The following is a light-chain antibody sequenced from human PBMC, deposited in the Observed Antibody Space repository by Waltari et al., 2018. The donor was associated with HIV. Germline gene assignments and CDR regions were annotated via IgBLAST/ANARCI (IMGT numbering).Light chain of an antibody. CDR1: DSNIASNY. Sequence: QSVVTHPPSASGTTGQRVTISCSGRDSNIASNYVSWYQDLPGTAPKLLIYKNNQRSSGGPDRFSGSKSDTSASLAISGLRSEDEADYYCASWDDNLNSWVFGGGTKLTVL. CDR2: KNN. V-gene: IGLV1-47*01. J-gene: IGLJ3*02. CDR3: ASWDDNLNSWV.